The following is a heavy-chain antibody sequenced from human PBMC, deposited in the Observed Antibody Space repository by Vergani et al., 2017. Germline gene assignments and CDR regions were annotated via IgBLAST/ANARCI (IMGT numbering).Heavy chain of an antibody. CDR1: GYTFTSYY. CDR2: INPSGGST. J-gene: IGHJ6*02. CDR3: ARRGGSGSYGYYYYGMDV. Sequence: QVQLVQSGAEVKKPGASVKVSCKASGYTFTSYYMHWVRQAPGQGLEWMGIINPSGGSTSYAQKFQGRGTMTRDTSTSTVYRELSSLRSEDTAVYYCARRGGSGSYGYYYYGMDVWGQGTTVTVS. V-gene: IGHV1-46*01. D-gene: IGHD3-10*01.